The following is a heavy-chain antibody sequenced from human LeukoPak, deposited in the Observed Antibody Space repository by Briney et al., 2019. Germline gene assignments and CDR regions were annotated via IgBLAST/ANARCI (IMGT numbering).Heavy chain of an antibody. CDR2: IYTSGST. CDR1: GGSISSGSYY. CDR3: ARDKKSVWFGEFTDY. D-gene: IGHD3-10*01. V-gene: IGHV4-61*02. J-gene: IGHJ4*02. Sequence: SETLSLTCTVSGGSISSGSYYWSWIRQPAGRGLEWIGRIYTSGSTNYNPSLKSRVTISVDTSKNQFSLKLSSVTAADTAVYYCARDKKSVWFGEFTDYWGQGTLVTVSS.